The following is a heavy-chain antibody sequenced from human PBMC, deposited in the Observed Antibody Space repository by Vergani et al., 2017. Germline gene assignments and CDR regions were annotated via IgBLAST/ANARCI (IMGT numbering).Heavy chain of an antibody. CDR2: IYPGDSDT. Sequence: EVQLVQSGAEVKKPGESLKISCKGSGYSFTSYWIGWVRQMPGKGLEWMGIIYPGDSDTRYSPSFQGQVTISADKSISTAYLQGSSLKASDTAMYYCARLEMATGGGLGMDVWGQGTTVTVSS. J-gene: IGHJ6*02. D-gene: IGHD5-24*01. CDR1: GYSFTSYW. V-gene: IGHV5-51*01. CDR3: ARLEMATGGGLGMDV.